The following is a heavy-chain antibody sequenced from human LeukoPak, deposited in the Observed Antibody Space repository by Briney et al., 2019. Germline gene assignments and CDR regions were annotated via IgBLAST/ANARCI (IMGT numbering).Heavy chain of an antibody. Sequence: ASVKVSCKASGGTFSSYAISWVRQAPGQGLEWMGGIIPIFGTANYAQKFQGRVTITTDESTSTAYMELSSLRSEDTAVYYCARASGTTVVTPSYYYYMDVWGKGTTVTVSS. D-gene: IGHD4-23*01. CDR2: IIPIFGTA. CDR3: ARASGTTVVTPSYYYYMDV. J-gene: IGHJ6*03. CDR1: GGTFSSYA. V-gene: IGHV1-69*05.